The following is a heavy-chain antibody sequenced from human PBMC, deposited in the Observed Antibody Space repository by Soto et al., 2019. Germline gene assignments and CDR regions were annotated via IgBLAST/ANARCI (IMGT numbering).Heavy chain of an antibody. CDR1: TDSVRNYY. CDR3: AGDDFWGGRTHDF. J-gene: IGHJ4*02. D-gene: IGHD3-3*01. Sequence: ETLSLTCTVSTDSVRNYYWSWIRQPAGKTLEWIGRVYFSGDTNYNPSLKSRVTMSVDTSKNQFSLRLSSVTAADTAVYYCAGDDFWGGRTHDFWGQGTQVTVSS. CDR2: VYFSGDT. V-gene: IGHV4-4*07.